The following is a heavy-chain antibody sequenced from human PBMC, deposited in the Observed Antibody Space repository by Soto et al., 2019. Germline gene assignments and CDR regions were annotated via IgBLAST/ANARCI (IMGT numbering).Heavy chain of an antibody. D-gene: IGHD6-6*01. CDR3: ARDPYSSSSTNWFDP. J-gene: IGHJ5*02. V-gene: IGHV1-69*13. CDR2: IIPIFGTA. Sequence: ASVKVSCKASGGTFSSYAISWVRQAPGQGLEWMGGIIPIFGTANYAQKFQGRVTITADESTSTAYMELSSLRSEDTAVYYCARDPYSSSSTNWFDPWVQGTMVSVSS. CDR1: GGTFSSYA.